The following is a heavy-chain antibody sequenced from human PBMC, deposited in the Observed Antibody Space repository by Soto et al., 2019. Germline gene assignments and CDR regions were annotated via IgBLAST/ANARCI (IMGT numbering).Heavy chain of an antibody. CDR1: GFTFSSYA. J-gene: IGHJ6*02. CDR3: AKVRVPAAIQRPYYYYGMDV. CDR2: ISGSGGST. V-gene: IGHV3-23*01. Sequence: GGSLRLSCAASGFTFSSYAMSWVRQAPGKGLEWVSAISGSGGSTYYADSVKGRFTISRDNSKNTLYLQMNSLRAEDTAVYYCAKVRVPAAIQRPYYYYGMDVWGQGTTVTVSS. D-gene: IGHD2-2*01.